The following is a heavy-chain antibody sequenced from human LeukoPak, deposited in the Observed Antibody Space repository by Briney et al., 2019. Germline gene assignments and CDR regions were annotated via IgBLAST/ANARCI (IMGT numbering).Heavy chain of an antibody. CDR2: IYYSGST. V-gene: IGHV4-39*01. D-gene: IGHD3-16*01. Sequence: NPSETLSLTCTVSGGSISSSSNYWGWIRQPPGKGLEWIGTIYYSGSTYHNPSLKSRVTISVDTSKLQFSLMLTSVTAADTAVYYCARHGSYYYYMDVWGKGTTVTVSS. CDR3: ARHGSYYYYMDV. J-gene: IGHJ6*03. CDR1: GGSISSSSNY.